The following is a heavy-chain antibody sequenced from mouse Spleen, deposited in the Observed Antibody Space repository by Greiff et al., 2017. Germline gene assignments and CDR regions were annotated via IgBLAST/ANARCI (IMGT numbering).Heavy chain of an antibody. CDR3: TTPPNYCGSSFYWYFDV. CDR1: GFNIKDDY. J-gene: IGHJ1*01. D-gene: IGHD1-1*01. CDR2: IDPENGDT. V-gene: IGHV14-4*01. Sequence: EVQLQQSGAELVRPGASVKLSCTASGFNIKDDYMHWVKQRPEQGLEWIGWIDPENGDTEYASKFQGKATITADTSSNTAYLQLSSLTSEDTAVYYCTTPPNYCGSSFYWYFDVWGAGTTVTVSS.